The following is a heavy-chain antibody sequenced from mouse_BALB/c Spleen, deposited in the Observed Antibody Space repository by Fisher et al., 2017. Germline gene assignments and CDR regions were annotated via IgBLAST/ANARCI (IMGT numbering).Heavy chain of an antibody. Sequence: KFKGKATLTVDKSSSTAYMHLNSLTSEDSAVYYCAREAMDYWGQGTSVTVSS. CDR3: AREAMDY. J-gene: IGHJ4*01. V-gene: IGHV1S135*01.